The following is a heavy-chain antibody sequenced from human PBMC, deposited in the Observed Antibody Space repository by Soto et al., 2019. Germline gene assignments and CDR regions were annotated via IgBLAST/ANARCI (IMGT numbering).Heavy chain of an antibody. V-gene: IGHV3-48*02. D-gene: IGHD6-19*01. J-gene: IGHJ5*02. Sequence: GGSLRHSCAASGFTFSSYSMNWVRQAPGKGLEWVSYISSSSSTIYYADSVKGRFTISRDNAKNSLYLQMNSLRDEDTAVYYCARVPRYSSGWYLTWFDPWGQGTLVTVSS. CDR2: ISSSSSTI. CDR3: ARVPRYSSGWYLTWFDP. CDR1: GFTFSSYS.